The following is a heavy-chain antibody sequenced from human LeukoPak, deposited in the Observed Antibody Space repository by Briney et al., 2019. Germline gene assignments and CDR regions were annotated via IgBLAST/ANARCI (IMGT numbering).Heavy chain of an antibody. V-gene: IGHV3-48*01. CDR2: ISSSSSTI. Sequence: GGSLRLSCAASGFTFSSYSMNWVRQAPGKGLEWVSYISSSSSTIYYADSVKGRFTISRDNSKNTLYLQMNSLRAEDTAVYYCAKDVHYYYGMDVWGQGTTVTVSS. CDR1: GFTFSSYS. J-gene: IGHJ6*02. CDR3: AKDVHYYYGMDV.